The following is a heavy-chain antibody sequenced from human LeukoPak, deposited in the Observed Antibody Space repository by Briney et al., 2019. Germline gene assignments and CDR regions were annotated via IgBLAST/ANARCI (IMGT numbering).Heavy chain of an antibody. D-gene: IGHD6-13*01. CDR3: ASQAAAWGWFDP. CDR2: IYTSGST. Sequence: PSQTLSLTCTVSGGSISSGSHYWRWIRQPAGKGLEWIGRIYTSGSTNYNPSLKSRVTISVDTSKNQFSLKLSSVTAADTAVYYCASQAAAWGWFDPWGQGTLVTVSS. CDR1: GGSISSGSHY. V-gene: IGHV4-61*02. J-gene: IGHJ5*02.